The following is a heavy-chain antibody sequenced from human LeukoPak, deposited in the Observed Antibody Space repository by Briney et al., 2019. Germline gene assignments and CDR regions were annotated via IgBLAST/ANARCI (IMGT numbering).Heavy chain of an antibody. J-gene: IGHJ4*02. V-gene: IGHV3-21*01. CDR3: ARGPSGYHNT. D-gene: IGHD5-12*01. CDR1: GFSFSSYN. Sequence: GGSLRLSCEASGFSFSSYNMDWVRQTPGKGLEWISSITTSSSYTFYADSVKGRFTISRDNARNSLYLQMNSLTAEDTAVYYCARGPSGYHNTGGQGTLVTVSS. CDR2: ITTSSSYT.